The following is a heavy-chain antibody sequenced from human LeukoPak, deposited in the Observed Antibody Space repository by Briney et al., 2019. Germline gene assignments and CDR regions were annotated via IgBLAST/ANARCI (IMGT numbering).Heavy chain of an antibody. CDR3: ARHARTPIAVAGTTWFDP. V-gene: IGHV5-51*01. J-gene: IGHJ5*02. CDR1: GYSSTSYW. Sequence: GESLKISCKGSGYSSTSYWIGWVRQMPGKGLEWMGIIYPGDSDTRYSPSFQGQVTISADKSISTAYLQWSSLKASDTAMYYCARHARTPIAVAGTTWFDPWGQGTLVTVSS. D-gene: IGHD6-19*01. CDR2: IYPGDSDT.